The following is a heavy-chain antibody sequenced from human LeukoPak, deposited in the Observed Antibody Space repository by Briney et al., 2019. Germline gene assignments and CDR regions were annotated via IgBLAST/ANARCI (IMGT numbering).Heavy chain of an antibody. J-gene: IGHJ4*02. D-gene: IGHD6-13*01. Sequence: PSETLSLTCAVSGYSISSGYYWGWIRQPPGKGLEWIGSIYHSGSTYYNPSLKSRVTISVDTCKNQFSLKLSSVTAAGTAVYYCARLTFGIAAAGTSNFDYWGQGTLVTVSS. CDR2: IYHSGST. CDR3: ARLTFGIAAAGTSNFDY. CDR1: GYSISSGYY. V-gene: IGHV4-38-2*01.